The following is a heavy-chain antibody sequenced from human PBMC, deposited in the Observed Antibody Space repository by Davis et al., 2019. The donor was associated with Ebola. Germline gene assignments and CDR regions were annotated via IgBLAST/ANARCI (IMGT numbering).Heavy chain of an antibody. CDR1: GFTFSTYW. CDR3: ARVSLGYSSGWYSHDAFDI. J-gene: IGHJ3*02. CDR2: INSDGSST. Sequence: GESLKISCAASGFTFSTYWMHWVRQAPGKGLGWVSRINSDGSSTSYADSVKGRFTISRDNAKNTLYLQMNSLRAEDTAVYYCARVSLGYSSGWYSHDAFDIWGQGTMVTVSS. V-gene: IGHV3-74*01. D-gene: IGHD6-19*01.